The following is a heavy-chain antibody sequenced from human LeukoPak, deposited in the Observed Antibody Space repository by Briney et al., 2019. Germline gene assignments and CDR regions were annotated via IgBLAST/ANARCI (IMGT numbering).Heavy chain of an antibody. V-gene: IGHV4-61*02. J-gene: IGHJ4*02. CDR3: ARDNSIAAAGDFDY. D-gene: IGHD6-13*01. CDR1: GGSISSGSYY. CDR2: IYTSGST. Sequence: PSETLSLTCTVSGGSISSGSYYWSWIRQPAGKGLEWIGRIYTSGSTNYNPSLKSRVTISVDTSKNQFSLKLSSVTAADTAVYYCARDNSIAAAGDFDYWGQGTLVTVSS.